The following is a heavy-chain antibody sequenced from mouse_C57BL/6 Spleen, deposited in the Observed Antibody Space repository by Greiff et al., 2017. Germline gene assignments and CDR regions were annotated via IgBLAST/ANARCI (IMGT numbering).Heavy chain of an antibody. D-gene: IGHD1-1*01. CDR1: GFNINDYY. J-gene: IGHJ1*03. Sequence: VQLQQSGAELVKPGASVKLSCTASGFNINDYYMHWVKQRTEQGLEWIGRIDPEDGDTKYAPTFQGKATITADTSSNTAYLQLSSLTSEDTADDYCAKQDDSSTNWYFDVWGTGTTVTVSS. CDR3: AKQDDSSTNWYFDV. V-gene: IGHV14-2*01. CDR2: IDPEDGDT.